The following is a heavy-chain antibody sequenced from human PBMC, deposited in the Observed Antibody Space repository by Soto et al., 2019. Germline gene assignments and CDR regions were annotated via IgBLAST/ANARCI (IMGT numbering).Heavy chain of an antibody. CDR3: ATAPGRLCIAVAPGYYNYGMDV. V-gene: IGHV1-69*01. CDR1: GGTFSSYA. CDR2: IIPIFGTA. Sequence: QVQLVQSGAEVKKPGSSVKVSCKASGGTFSSYAISWVRQAPGQGLEWMGGIIPIFGTANYAQKFQGRVTITADESTSTAYMELSSLGSEDTAVYYCATAPGRLCIAVAPGYYNYGMDVWGQGTTVTVSS. D-gene: IGHD6-19*01. J-gene: IGHJ6*02.